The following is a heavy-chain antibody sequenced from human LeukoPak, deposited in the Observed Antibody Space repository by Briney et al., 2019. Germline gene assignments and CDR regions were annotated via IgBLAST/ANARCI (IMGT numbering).Heavy chain of an antibody. CDR2: IKQDGSEK. CDR3: ARDKYYDRYFDS. Sequence: PGGSLRPSCVASGFTFNSNWMSWVRQAPGKGLEWVANIKQDGSEKYYVDSVKGRFTISRDNAKNSLSLQMNSLRAEDTAVYYCARDKYYDRYFDSWGQGTLVTVSS. V-gene: IGHV3-7*01. D-gene: IGHD3-22*01. CDR1: GFTFNSNW. J-gene: IGHJ4*02.